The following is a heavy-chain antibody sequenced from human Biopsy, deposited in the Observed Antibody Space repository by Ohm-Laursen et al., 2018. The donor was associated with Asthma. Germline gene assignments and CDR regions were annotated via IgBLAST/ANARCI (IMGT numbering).Heavy chain of an antibody. CDR3: AKRRGYSGHDNDY. Sequence: SLRLSCAASGFTFRSFGMHWVRQAPGKGLEWVAVISYDGNHKFYEDSVKGRFTISRDNSKNTLYLQINSLRTEDTAVYYCAKRRGYSGHDNDYWGQGTLVIVSS. CDR1: GFTFRSFG. J-gene: IGHJ4*02. V-gene: IGHV3-30*18. CDR2: ISYDGNHK. D-gene: IGHD5-12*01.